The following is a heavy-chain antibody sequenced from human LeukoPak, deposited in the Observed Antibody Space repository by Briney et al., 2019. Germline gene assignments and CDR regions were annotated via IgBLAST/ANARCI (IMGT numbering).Heavy chain of an antibody. D-gene: IGHD6-19*01. CDR3: ARWPPAWSGWYNEQNDY. CDR1: GGSISSYY. CDR2: IYYSGST. J-gene: IGHJ4*02. Sequence: SETLSLTCTVSGGSISSYYWSWIRQPPGKGLEWIGYIYYSGSTNYNPSLKSRVTISVDTSKNQFSLKLSSVTAADTAVYYCARWPPAWSGWYNEQNDYWGQGTLVTVSS. V-gene: IGHV4-59*01.